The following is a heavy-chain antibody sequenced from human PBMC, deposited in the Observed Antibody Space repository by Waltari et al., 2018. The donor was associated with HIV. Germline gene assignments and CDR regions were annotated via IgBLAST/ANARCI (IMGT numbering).Heavy chain of an antibody. V-gene: IGHV3-74*01. CDR2: IKSDGSDT. Sequence: EVQLVESGGGLVQPGGSLRLSCAASGFTFSSDWMHWVRQAPGKWLVWVARIKSDGSDTYYADSVQGRFTISRDNAKTTLYLQMNSLRAEDAAVYYCARGISTAGPGYWGQGTLVTVSS. J-gene: IGHJ4*02. CDR1: GFTFSSDW. D-gene: IGHD6-13*01. CDR3: ARGISTAGPGY.